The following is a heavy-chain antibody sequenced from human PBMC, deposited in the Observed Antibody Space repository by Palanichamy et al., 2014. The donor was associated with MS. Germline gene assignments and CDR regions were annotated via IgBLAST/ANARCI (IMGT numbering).Heavy chain of an antibody. V-gene: IGHV7-4-1*02. J-gene: IGHJ4*02. CDR1: GYTFSNNA. Sequence: QVQLVQSGSELKKPGASVKVSCKASGYTFSNNAINWVRQAPGQGLEWMGWINTNTGNPAYAQGFTGRFVFSLDTSVTTAHLQISSLKAEDTAVYYCARDTPGTLFDYVGQGTLVTVSS. CDR3: ARDTPGTLFDY. D-gene: IGHD2-15*01. CDR2: INTNTGNP.